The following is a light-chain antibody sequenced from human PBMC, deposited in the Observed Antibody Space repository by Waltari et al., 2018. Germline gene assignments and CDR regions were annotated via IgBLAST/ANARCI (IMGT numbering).Light chain of an antibody. CDR3: CSFAGSVTFVV. J-gene: IGLJ2*01. V-gene: IGLV2-23*02. CDR1: SSDVGYYNL. Sequence: QSALTQPASVSGSPGQSITLFCSGTSSDVGYYNLVSWYQQHPGKAPKVKIYEVTKRPSGVSNRFSGSKSGNTASLTISGLQAEDEAEYFCCSFAGSVTFVVFGGGTKVTVL. CDR2: EVT.